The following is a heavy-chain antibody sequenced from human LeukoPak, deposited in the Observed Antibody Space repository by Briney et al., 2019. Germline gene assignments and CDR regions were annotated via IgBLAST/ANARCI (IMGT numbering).Heavy chain of an antibody. CDR3: ARDTRLQFYGMDV. CDR1: GFTFSSYG. V-gene: IGHV3-53*04. Sequence: PGGSLRLSCAASGFTFSSYGMHWVRQAPGKGLEWVSVIYSGGSTYYADSVKGRFTISRHNSKNTLYLQMNSLRAEDTAVYYCARDTRLQFYGMDVWGQGTTVTVSS. J-gene: IGHJ6*02. D-gene: IGHD4-11*01. CDR2: IYSGGST.